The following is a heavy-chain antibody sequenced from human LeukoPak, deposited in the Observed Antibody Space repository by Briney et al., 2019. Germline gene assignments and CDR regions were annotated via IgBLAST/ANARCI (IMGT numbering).Heavy chain of an antibody. J-gene: IGHJ4*02. D-gene: IGHD6-13*01. CDR3: ARVGSAHYSSSWLWGDY. V-gene: IGHV1-18*01. Sequence: RASVKVSCKASGYTFTSYGISWVRQAPGQGLEWMGWISAYNGNTNYAQKLQGRVTMTTDTSTSTAYMELRSLRSDDTAVYYCARVGSAHYSSSWLWGDYWGQGTLVTVSS. CDR2: ISAYNGNT. CDR1: GYTFTSYG.